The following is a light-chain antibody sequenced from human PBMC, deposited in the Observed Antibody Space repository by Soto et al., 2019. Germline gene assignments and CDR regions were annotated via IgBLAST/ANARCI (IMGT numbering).Light chain of an antibody. CDR2: DAS. V-gene: IGKV3-11*01. Sequence: EIVLSQSPATVSLSPGERATLSFMSSQSVSSYLAWYQQKPGQAPRLLIYDASNRATGIPARFSGSGSGTDFTLTISSLEPEDFAVYYCQQRSNWPPWTFGQGTKVDTK. J-gene: IGKJ1*01. CDR1: QSVSSY. CDR3: QQRSNWPPWT.